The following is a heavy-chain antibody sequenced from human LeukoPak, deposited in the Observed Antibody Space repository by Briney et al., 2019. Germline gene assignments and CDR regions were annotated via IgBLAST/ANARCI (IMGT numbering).Heavy chain of an antibody. Sequence: SETLSLTCTVSGGSISSGGYYWSWIRQPPGKGLEWIGYIYYSGSTNYNPSLKSRVTISVDTSKNQFSLKLSSVTAADTAVYYCAREPPPIAAPPRAFDIWGQGTMVTVSS. D-gene: IGHD6-6*01. CDR2: IYYSGST. J-gene: IGHJ3*02. V-gene: IGHV4-61*08. CDR3: AREPPPIAAPPRAFDI. CDR1: GGSISSGGYY.